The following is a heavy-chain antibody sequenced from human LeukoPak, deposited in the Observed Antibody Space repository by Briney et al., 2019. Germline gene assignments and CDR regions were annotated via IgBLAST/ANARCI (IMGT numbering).Heavy chain of an antibody. D-gene: IGHD2-2*01. J-gene: IGHJ4*02. CDR2: IYSGGST. CDR3: ARDASTWRGYYFDS. Sequence: QPGGSLRLSCAASGFTVSSSYMSWVRQAPGKGLEWVSVIYSGGSTYYADSVKGRFTISRDNSKNTLYLQMNSLRAEDTAVYYCARDASTWRGYYFDSWGQGTLVTVSS. V-gene: IGHV3-53*01. CDR1: GFTVSSSY.